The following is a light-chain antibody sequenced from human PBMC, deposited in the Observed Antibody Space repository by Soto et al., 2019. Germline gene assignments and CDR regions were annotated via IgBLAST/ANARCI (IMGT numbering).Light chain of an antibody. Sequence: EISSTHPRGHLSLPRGATATLPPRASQTVSSTDLAWYQQKPGQAPRLLIYRTSTRATGIPDRFSGSGSGTDFTLTISRLEPEDFAVYYCQQFGSSVTFGQGTRLEI. CDR2: RTS. CDR3: QQFGSSVT. V-gene: IGKV3-20*01. J-gene: IGKJ5*01. CDR1: QTVSSTD.